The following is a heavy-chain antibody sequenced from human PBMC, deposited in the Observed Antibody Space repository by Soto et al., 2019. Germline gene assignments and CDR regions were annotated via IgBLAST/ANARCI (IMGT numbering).Heavy chain of an antibody. CDR1: GFTFSDHY. J-gene: IGHJ4*02. D-gene: IGHD3-3*01. CDR3: ATPGRRDRYDSDS. V-gene: IGHV3-11*04. Sequence: GGSLRLSCAASGFTFSDHYMTWIRQAPGKGPEWLSYISGGGDIISYADSVKGRFTISRDNTRNTVYLQMNGLRVEDTGVYYCATPGRRDRYDSDSWGQGTLVTVSS. CDR2: ISGGGDII.